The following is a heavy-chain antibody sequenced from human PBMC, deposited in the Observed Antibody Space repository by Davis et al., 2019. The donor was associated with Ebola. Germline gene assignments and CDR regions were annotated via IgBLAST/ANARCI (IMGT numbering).Heavy chain of an antibody. Sequence: GESLKISCAASGFTFSTYWMNWVRQAPGKGLEWVANINQDGSEKYYVASVKGRFTISRDNAKNSLYLQMNSLRAEDTAVYYCAREIEYYEILTGYFPYWGQGTLVTVSS. D-gene: IGHD3-9*01. V-gene: IGHV3-7*03. J-gene: IGHJ4*02. CDR3: AREIEYYEILTGYFPY. CDR2: INQDGSEK. CDR1: GFTFSTYW.